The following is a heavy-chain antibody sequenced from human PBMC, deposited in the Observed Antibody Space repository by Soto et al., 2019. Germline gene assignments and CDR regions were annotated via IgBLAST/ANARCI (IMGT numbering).Heavy chain of an antibody. Sequence: ASVKVSCKAPGYTFTSYAIHWVRQAPGQRLEWMGWINAGNGNTKYSQKFQGRVTITKDTSASTAYMEVSSLRSEDTAVYYCARDRLTLVRGDPYNWLDPWGLGTLVTVSS. D-gene: IGHD3-10*01. V-gene: IGHV1-3*01. CDR3: ARDRLTLVRGDPYNWLDP. CDR1: GYTFTSYA. J-gene: IGHJ5*02. CDR2: INAGNGNT.